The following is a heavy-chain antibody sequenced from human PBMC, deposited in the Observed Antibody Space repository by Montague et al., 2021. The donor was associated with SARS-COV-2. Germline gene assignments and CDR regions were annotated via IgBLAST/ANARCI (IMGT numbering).Heavy chain of an antibody. V-gene: IGHV2-70*01. J-gene: IGHJ6*02. CDR2: IYWDDDK. Sequence: PALVKPTPTLTLTCTFSGFSLSTSGMCVSWIRQPPGKALEWLALIYWDDDKYYITSLKTRLTISKDTSKNQVVLTMTNMDPVDTATYYCARVTTVTYPYYYYYGMDVWGQGTTVTVSS. CDR1: GFSLSTSGMC. CDR3: ARVTTVTYPYYYYYGMDV. D-gene: IGHD4-11*01.